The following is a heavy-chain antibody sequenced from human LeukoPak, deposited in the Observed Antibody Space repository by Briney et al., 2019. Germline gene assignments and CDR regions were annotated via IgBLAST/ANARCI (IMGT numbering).Heavy chain of an antibody. CDR3: ARSRKNDCTSTSCYTDY. V-gene: IGHV4-39*01. J-gene: IGHJ4*02. Sequence: SETLSLTCTVSGGSISSSNYYWGWIRRPPGKGLEWIGSIYYSGSTYYNPSLKSRGTISVDTSKNQFSLKLSSVTAADMAVYYCARSRKNDCTSTSCYTDYWGQGTLVTVSS. D-gene: IGHD2-2*02. CDR2: IYYSGST. CDR1: GGSISSSNYY.